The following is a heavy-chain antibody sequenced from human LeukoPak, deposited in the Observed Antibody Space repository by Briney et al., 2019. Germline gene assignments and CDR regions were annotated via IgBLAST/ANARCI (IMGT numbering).Heavy chain of an antibody. D-gene: IGHD3-22*01. CDR3: ARGLAPYSYEYSGHDPYYYYNMDV. V-gene: IGHV1-8*02. CDR2: INPKNGKT. CDR1: GGTFSNYA. J-gene: IGHJ6*03. Sequence: ASVKVSCKASGGTFSNYAISWVRQAAGQGLEWMGWINPKNGKTSYAQKFQDRVTMTENTSTSTACMELSSLRSEDTAVYYCARGLAPYSYEYSGHDPYYYYNMDVWGKGTTVIISS.